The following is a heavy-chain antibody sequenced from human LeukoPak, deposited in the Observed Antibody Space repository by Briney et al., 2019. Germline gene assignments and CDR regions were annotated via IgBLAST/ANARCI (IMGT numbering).Heavy chain of an antibody. J-gene: IGHJ5*02. D-gene: IGHD2-2*01. CDR1: GGSFSGYY. CDR2: INHSGST. Sequence: SETLSLTCAVYGGSFSGYYWSWIRQPPGKGLEWIGEINHSGSTNYNPYLKIRVTISGDTSKNQLSLKLSSVTAADTAVYYCARGPLDIVVVPAAQTPPPWGQGTLVTVSS. CDR3: ARGPLDIVVVPAAQTPPP. V-gene: IGHV4-34*01.